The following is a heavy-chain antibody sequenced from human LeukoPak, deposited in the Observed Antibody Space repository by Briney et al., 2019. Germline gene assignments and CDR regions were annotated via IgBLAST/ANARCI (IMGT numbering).Heavy chain of an antibody. CDR2: INPNGGGT. Sequence: ASVKVSCKASGYTFTGYYMHWVRQAPGQGLEWMGWINPNGGGTNYAQKFQGRVTMTRDTSISTAYMELSRLRSDDTAVYYCAYDSSPSGLTDYWGQGTLVTVSS. V-gene: IGHV1-2*02. J-gene: IGHJ4*02. CDR3: AYDSSPSGLTDY. CDR1: GYTFTGYY. D-gene: IGHD3-22*01.